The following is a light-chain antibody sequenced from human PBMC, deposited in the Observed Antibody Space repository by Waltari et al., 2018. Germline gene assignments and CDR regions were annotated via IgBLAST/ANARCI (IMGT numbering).Light chain of an antibody. CDR3: QVWDSSSDHVV. Sequence: SDVLTQPPSVSVAPGKTARITCGGNNIGSKSVHWYQQKPGQAPVLVVYDHSDRPSGLPDRFSGSNSGTTATLTISRVEAGDEADYYCQVWDSSSDHVVFGGGTKLTVL. CDR2: DHS. CDR1: NIGSKS. V-gene: IGLV3-21*03. J-gene: IGLJ2*01.